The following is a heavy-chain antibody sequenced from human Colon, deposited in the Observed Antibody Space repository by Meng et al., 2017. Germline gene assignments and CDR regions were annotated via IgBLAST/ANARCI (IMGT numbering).Heavy chain of an antibody. CDR1: GDSVTTTLSS. CDR2: IYDNGYT. CDR3: TRGYRGTTYFAY. V-gene: IGHV4-30-2*06. J-gene: IGHJ4*02. D-gene: IGHD2/OR15-2a*01. Sequence: QLQLQESGSRLVKPSQTLYLTCAVSGDSVTTTLSSWSWIRQSPGKGLELIGNIYDNGYTYYNPSLRSRVTISVDRSKNQFSLKLNSVTAADTAVYFCTRGYRGTTYFAYWGQGNLVTVSS.